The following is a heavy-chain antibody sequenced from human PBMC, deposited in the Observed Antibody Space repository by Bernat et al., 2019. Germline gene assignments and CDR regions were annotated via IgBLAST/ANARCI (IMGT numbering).Heavy chain of an antibody. J-gene: IGHJ4*02. Sequence: QVQLVQSGAEVKKPGASVKVSCKASGYTFTDYYMHWVRQAPGQGLEWMGRINPNSGGTNYAQKFQGRVTMTRDTSISTAYMELCRLRSDDTAVYYCARDSSGYSGYTDWVADYWGQGTLVTVSS. CDR3: ARDSSGYSGYTDWVADY. CDR2: INPNSGGT. CDR1: GYTFTDYY. D-gene: IGHD5-12*01. V-gene: IGHV1-2*06.